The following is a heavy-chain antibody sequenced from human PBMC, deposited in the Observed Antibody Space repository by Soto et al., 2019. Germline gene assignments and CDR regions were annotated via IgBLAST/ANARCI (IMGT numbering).Heavy chain of an antibody. CDR2: INPNSGNI. CDR3: ARGRASGSYYLLDY. CDR1: GNTFTSYD. J-gene: IGHJ4*02. D-gene: IGHD3-10*01. V-gene: IGHV1-8*01. Sequence: ASVKVSCKASGNTFTSYDINWVRQATGHGLEWMGWINPNSGNIGYAQKFQGRVTMTRDTAIRTAYMEVSRLRSDDTAVYYCARGRASGSYYLLDYWGQGALVTVSS.